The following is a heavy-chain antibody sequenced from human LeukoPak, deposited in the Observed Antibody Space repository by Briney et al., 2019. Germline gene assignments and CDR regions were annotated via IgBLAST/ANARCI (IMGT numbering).Heavy chain of an antibody. CDR2: MNPNSGNT. V-gene: IGHV1-8*01. D-gene: IGHD3-10*01. CDR3: ARGSITMVRGVRSDAFDM. J-gene: IGHJ3*02. CDR1: GYTFTSYD. Sequence: ASVKVSCKASGYTFTSYDINWVRQATGQGLEWMGWMNPNSGNTGYAQKFQGRVTMTRNTSISTAYMELSSLRSEDTAVYYCARGSITMVRGVRSDAFDMWGQGTMVTVSS.